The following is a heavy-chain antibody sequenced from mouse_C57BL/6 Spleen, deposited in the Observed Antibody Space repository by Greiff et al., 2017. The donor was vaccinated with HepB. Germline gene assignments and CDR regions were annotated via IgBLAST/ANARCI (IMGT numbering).Heavy chain of an antibody. CDR2: IDPENGDT. J-gene: IGHJ3*01. D-gene: IGHD2-2*01. CDR3: TTIYYGYAWFAY. Sequence: EVQLQQSGAELVRPGASVKLSCTASGFNIKDDYMHWVKQRPEQGLEWIGWIDPENGDTEYASKFQGKATITADTSSNTAYLQLSSLTSEDTAVYYCTTIYYGYAWFAYGGQGTLVTVAA. CDR1: GFNIKDDY. V-gene: IGHV14-4*01.